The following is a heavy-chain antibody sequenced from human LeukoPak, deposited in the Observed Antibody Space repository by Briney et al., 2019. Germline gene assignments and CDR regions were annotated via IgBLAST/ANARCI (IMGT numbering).Heavy chain of an antibody. CDR1: GLTLSRHW. V-gene: IGHV3-7*05. Sequence: GGSLRLSCAASGLTLSRHWMSWVRQAPGKGLEWVANINEDGSQKHHVDSVEGRFSISRDNAKNSLNLQMNSLRAEDTAVYYCARGHYDMDVWGQGTPVTVSS. J-gene: IGHJ6*02. CDR3: ARGHYDMDV. CDR2: INEDGSQK.